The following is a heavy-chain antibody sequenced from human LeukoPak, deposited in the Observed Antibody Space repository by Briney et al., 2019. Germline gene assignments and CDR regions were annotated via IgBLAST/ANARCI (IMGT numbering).Heavy chain of an antibody. CDR2: INPSGGNT. CDR1: GYSFTSYN. Sequence: ASVKVSCKTSGYSFTSYNLHWVRQAPGQRLEWMGIINPSGGNTNYAQKFQGRVTMTRNTSISTAYMELSSLRSEDTAVYYCARMDYYDSSGRNWFDPWGQGTLVTVSS. CDR3: ARMDYYDSSGRNWFDP. V-gene: IGHV1-46*01. J-gene: IGHJ5*02. D-gene: IGHD3-22*01.